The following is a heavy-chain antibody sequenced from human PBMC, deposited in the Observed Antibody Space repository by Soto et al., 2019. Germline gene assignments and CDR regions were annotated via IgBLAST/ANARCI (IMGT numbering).Heavy chain of an antibody. CDR2: IHYSGST. Sequence: PSETLSLTCTVSGGSITSSRYYWGWIRQPPGKGLEWIGNIHYSGSTYYNPSLKSRVTISVDTSKNKFSLKLDSVTAADRAVYYCARGSGIPHYYYGMDVWGLGTTVTVS. V-gene: IGHV4-39*01. J-gene: IGHJ6*02. CDR1: GGSITSSRYY. D-gene: IGHD1-1*01. CDR3: ARGSGIPHYYYGMDV.